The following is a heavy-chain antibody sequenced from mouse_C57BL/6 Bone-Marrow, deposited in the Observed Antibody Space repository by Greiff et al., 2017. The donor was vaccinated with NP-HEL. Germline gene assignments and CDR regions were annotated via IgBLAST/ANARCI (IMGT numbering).Heavy chain of an antibody. Sequence: EVQRVESGGGLVKPGGSLKLSCAASGFTFSSYAMSWVRQTPEKRLEWVATISDGGSYTYYPDNVKGRFTISRDNAKNNLYLQMSHLKSEDTAMYYCARDLITTAVFDYWGQGTTLTVSS. J-gene: IGHJ2*01. D-gene: IGHD1-1*01. CDR3: ARDLITTAVFDY. CDR2: ISDGGSYT. CDR1: GFTFSSYA. V-gene: IGHV5-4*01.